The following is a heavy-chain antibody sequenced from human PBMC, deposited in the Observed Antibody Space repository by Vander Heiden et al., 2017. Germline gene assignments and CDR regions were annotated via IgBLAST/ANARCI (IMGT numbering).Heavy chain of an antibody. J-gene: IGHJ4*02. Sequence: EVQLVESGGGLVQPGGSLRLSCAASGFNFDNYAMNWVRQAPGKGLEWVSVIGGTGVTTYYADSVKGRFTISRDNSKNTLYLQMKSLRDEDTAVYYCTKRCSSSRVVDYWGQGTLVTVSS. CDR1: GFNFDNYA. D-gene: IGHD2-2*01. CDR3: TKRCSSSRVVDY. CDR2: IGGTGVTT. V-gene: IGHV3-23*04.